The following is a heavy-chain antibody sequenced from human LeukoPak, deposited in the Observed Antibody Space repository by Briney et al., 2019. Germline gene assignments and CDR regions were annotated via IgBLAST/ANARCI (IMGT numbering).Heavy chain of an antibody. Sequence: SETLSLTCAVSGGSISSSNWWSWVRQPPGKGLEWIGEIYHSGSTNYNPSLKSRVTISVDKSKNQFSLKLSSVTAADTAVYYCARQHYDILTGYYPTYYFDYWGQGTLVTVPS. V-gene: IGHV4-4*02. D-gene: IGHD3-9*01. J-gene: IGHJ4*02. CDR3: ARQHYDILTGYYPTYYFDY. CDR2: IYHSGST. CDR1: GGSISSSNW.